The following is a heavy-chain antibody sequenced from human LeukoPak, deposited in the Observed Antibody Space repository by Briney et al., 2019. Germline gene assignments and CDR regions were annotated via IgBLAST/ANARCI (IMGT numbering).Heavy chain of an antibody. CDR3: ARDSFYYDSSGYPRGDY. V-gene: IGHV3-21*01. CDR1: GFTFSSYS. J-gene: IGHJ4*02. D-gene: IGHD3-22*01. Sequence: PGGSLRLSCAASGFTFSSYSMNWVRQAPGKGLEWVSSISSSSYIYYADSVKGRFTISRDNAKNSLYLQMNSLRAEDTAVYYCARDSFYYDSSGYPRGDYWGQGTLVTVSS. CDR2: ISSSSYI.